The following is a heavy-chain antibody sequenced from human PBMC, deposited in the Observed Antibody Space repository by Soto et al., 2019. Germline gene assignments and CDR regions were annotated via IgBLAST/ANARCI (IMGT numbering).Heavy chain of an antibody. J-gene: IGHJ5*02. D-gene: IGHD3-9*01. CDR3: ARHPSYYDILTGYSTGFDP. V-gene: IGHV5-51*01. CDR1: EYSFTSYW. Sequence: GESLKISCKGSEYSFTSYWIGWVRQMPGKGLEWMGIIYPGDSDTRYSPSFQGQVTISADKSISTAYLQWSSLKASDTAMYYCARHPSYYDILTGYSTGFDPWGQGTLVTVSS. CDR2: IYPGDSDT.